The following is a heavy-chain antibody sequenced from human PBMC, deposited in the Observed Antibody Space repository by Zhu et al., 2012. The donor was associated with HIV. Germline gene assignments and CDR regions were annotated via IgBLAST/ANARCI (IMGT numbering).Heavy chain of an antibody. V-gene: IGHV4-39*01. Sequence: QVQLQESGPGLVKPSETLSLTCTVSGGSISSSSYYWGWIRQPPGKGLEWIGSIYYSGSTYYNPSLKSRVTIPVDTSKNQFSLKLSSVTAADTAVYCCARHGPGLSSSWYEDYWGQGNPGHRLL. J-gene: IGHJ4*02. CDR2: IYYSGST. D-gene: IGHD6-13*01. CDR1: GGSISSSSYY. CDR3: ARHGPGLSSSWYEDY.